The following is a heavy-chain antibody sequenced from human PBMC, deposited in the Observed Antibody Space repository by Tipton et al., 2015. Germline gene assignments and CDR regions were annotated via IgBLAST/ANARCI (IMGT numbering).Heavy chain of an antibody. J-gene: IGHJ6*02. CDR3: ARGGIERGYSYYYGMDV. CDR2: ISTSSITR. Sequence: SLRLSCAASGFTLSWYNMNWVRQAPGKGLEWVSFISTSSITRYYADSVKGRFTISRDNAQNSLYLQMNSLRDEDTAVYYCARGGIERGYSYYYGMDVWGQGTTVTVSS. D-gene: IGHD3-16*01. CDR1: GFTLSWYN. V-gene: IGHV3-48*02.